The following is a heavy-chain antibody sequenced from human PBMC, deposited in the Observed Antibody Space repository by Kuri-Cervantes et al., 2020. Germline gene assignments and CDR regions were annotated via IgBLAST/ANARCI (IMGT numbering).Heavy chain of an antibody. D-gene: IGHD3-16*01. V-gene: IGHV1-69*06. CDR2: IIPIFGTA. Sequence: SVKVSCKASGSTFSSYAISWVRQAPGQGLEWMGGIIPIFGTANYAQKFQGRVTITADKSTSTAYMELSSLRSEDTAVYYCARERLTDYGNIGGNFDYWGQGTLVTVSS. J-gene: IGHJ4*02. CDR3: ARERLTDYGNIGGNFDY. CDR1: GSTFSSYA.